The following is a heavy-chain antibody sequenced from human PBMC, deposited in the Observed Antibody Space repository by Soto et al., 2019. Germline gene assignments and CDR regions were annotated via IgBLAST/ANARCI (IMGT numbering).Heavy chain of an antibody. J-gene: IGHJ4*02. CDR1: GGTFSSYA. Sequence: ASVKVSCKASGGTFSSYAISWVRQAPGQGLEWMGRIIPILGIANYAQKFQGRVTITADKSTSTAYMELSSLRSEDTAVYYCARTYYYDSSGPRPFDYWGQGTLVTVSS. CDR3: ARTYYYDSSGPRPFDY. CDR2: IIPILGIA. V-gene: IGHV1-69*04. D-gene: IGHD3-22*01.